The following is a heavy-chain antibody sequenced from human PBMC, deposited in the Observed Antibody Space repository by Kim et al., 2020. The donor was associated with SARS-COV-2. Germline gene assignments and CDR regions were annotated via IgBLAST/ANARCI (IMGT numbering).Heavy chain of an antibody. J-gene: IGHJ5*02. CDR2: T. V-gene: IGHV1-18*01. CDR3: AREIGGTRFDP. Sequence: TNDAQKLQGRVTMTTDTSTSTAYMELRSLRSDDTAVYYCAREIGGTRFDPWGQQTLVTVSS. D-gene: IGHD1-7*01.